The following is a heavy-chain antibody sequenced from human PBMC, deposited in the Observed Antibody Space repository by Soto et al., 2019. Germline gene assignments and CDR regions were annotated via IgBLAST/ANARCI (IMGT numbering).Heavy chain of an antibody. CDR3: ASSYPGIAAAGSSYYYYYGMDV. V-gene: IGHV4-59*08. Sequence: SETLSLTCTVSGXSISSYYWSWIRQPPXXXLEWIGYIYYSGSNNYNPSLKGRVTISVDTSKNQFSLKLSSVTAADTAVYYCASSYPGIAAAGSSYYYYYGMDVWGQGTTVTVSS. J-gene: IGHJ6*02. CDR2: IYYSGSN. CDR1: GXSISSYY. D-gene: IGHD6-13*01.